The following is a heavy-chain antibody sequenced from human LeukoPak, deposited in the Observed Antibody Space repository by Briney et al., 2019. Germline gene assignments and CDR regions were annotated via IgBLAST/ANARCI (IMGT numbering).Heavy chain of an antibody. J-gene: IGHJ4*02. CDR3: ARVQVYYDILTGYLYYFDY. V-gene: IGHV3-21*01. D-gene: IGHD3-9*01. CDR2: ISSSSSYI. Sequence: GGSLGLSCAASGFTFSSYSMNWVRQAPGKGLEWVSSISSSSSYIYYADSVKGRFTISRDNAKNSLYLQMNSLRAEDTTVYYCARVQVYYDILTGYLYYFDYWGQGILVTVSS. CDR1: GFTFSSYS.